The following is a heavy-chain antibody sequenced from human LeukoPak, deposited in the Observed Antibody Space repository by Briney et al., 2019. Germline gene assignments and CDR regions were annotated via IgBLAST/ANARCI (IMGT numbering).Heavy chain of an antibody. Sequence: GGSQRLSCAASGFTFSSYGMHWVRQAPGKGLEWVAVIWYDGSNKYYADSVKGRFTISRDNSKNTLYLQMNSLRAEDTAVYYCAREGGGSYYFDYWGQGTLVTVSS. J-gene: IGHJ4*02. V-gene: IGHV3-33*01. D-gene: IGHD1-26*01. CDR3: AREGGGSYYFDY. CDR1: GFTFSSYG. CDR2: IWYDGSNK.